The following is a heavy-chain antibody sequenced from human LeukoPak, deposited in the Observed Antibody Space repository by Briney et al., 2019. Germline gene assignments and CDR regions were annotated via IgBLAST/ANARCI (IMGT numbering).Heavy chain of an antibody. CDR3: AKEYRGEYYYDSSGYFFDY. CDR2: ISGSGGST. D-gene: IGHD3-22*01. Sequence: PGGSLRLSCAAPGFTFSSYAMSWVRQAPGKGLEWVSAISGSGGSTYYADSVKGRFTISRDNSKNTLYLQMNSLRAEDTAVYYCAKEYRGEYYYDSSGYFFDYWGQGTLVTVSP. CDR1: GFTFSSYA. V-gene: IGHV3-23*01. J-gene: IGHJ4*02.